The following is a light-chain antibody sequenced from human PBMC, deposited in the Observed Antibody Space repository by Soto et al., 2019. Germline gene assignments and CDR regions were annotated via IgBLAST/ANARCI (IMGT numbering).Light chain of an antibody. CDR2: DAS. V-gene: IGKV1-27*01. CDR3: QEYHSLLYT. J-gene: IGKJ2*01. CDR1: QDISDF. Sequence: DIQMTQSPSSLSASVGDRVTITCRASQDISDFLAWYQQRPGKIPNLLVYDASTLQSGVPTRFSGSGSGTHFTLTISSLQAEDVASYYCQEYHSLLYTFGQGTQLEIK.